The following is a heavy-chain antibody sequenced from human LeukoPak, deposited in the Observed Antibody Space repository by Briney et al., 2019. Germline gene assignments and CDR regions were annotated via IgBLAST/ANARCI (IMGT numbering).Heavy chain of an antibody. D-gene: IGHD1-26*01. CDR2: IKQDRSEK. Sequence: GGSLRLSCAASGFTFSNYWMSWVRQAPGKGLEWVANIKQDRSEKYYVDSVKGRFTISRDNAKNSLYLQMNSLRAEDTAVYYCARGGRFLAGWFDPWGQGTLVTVSS. V-gene: IGHV3-7*01. CDR1: GFTFSNYW. CDR3: ARGGRFLAGWFDP. J-gene: IGHJ5*02.